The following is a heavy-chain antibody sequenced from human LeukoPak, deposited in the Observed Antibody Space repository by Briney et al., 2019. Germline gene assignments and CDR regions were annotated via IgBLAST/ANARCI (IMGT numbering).Heavy chain of an antibody. V-gene: IGHV4-59*11. D-gene: IGHD7-27*01. CDR3: ARVVTGDLFHDY. J-gene: IGHJ4*02. Sequence: AETLSLTCAVSGVSISSHYRSWIRQPPGKGLEWVGYIYYSGSTNFNPSLKSRGTISVDTSKHQFSLKLSSVTAADSAVYYCARVVTGDLFHDYWGPGTLVTVSS. CDR1: GVSISSHY. CDR2: IYYSGST.